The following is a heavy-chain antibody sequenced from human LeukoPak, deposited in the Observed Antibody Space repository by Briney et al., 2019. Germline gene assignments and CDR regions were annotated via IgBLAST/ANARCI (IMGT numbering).Heavy chain of an antibody. J-gene: IGHJ5*02. CDR3: ARGHDFWSGYYTWFDP. CDR1: GGSFSGYY. D-gene: IGHD3-3*01. Sequence: SETLSFTCAVYGGSFSGYYWSWIRQPPGKGLEWIGEINHSGSTNYNPSLKSRVTISVDTSKNQFSLKLSSVTAADTAVYYCARGHDFWSGYYTWFDPWGQGTLVTVSS. CDR2: INHSGST. V-gene: IGHV4-34*01.